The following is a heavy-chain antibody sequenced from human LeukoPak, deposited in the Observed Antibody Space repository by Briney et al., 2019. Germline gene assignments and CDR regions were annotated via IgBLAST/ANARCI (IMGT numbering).Heavy chain of an antibody. CDR1: GFTFSSYW. J-gene: IGHJ3*02. CDR3: ARPAGEQLWFGENAFDI. V-gene: IGHV3-7*01. CDR2: IKQDGSEK. D-gene: IGHD3-10*01. Sequence: GGSLRLSCAASGFTFSSYWMSWVRQAPGKGLEWVANIKQDGSEKYYVDSVKGRFTISRDNAKNSLYLQMNSLRAEDTAVYYCARPAGEQLWFGENAFDIWGQGTMVTVSS.